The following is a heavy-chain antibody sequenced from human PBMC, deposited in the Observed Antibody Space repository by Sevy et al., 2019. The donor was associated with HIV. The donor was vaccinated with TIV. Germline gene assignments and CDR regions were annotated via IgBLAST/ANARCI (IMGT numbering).Heavy chain of an antibody. D-gene: IGHD3-10*01. V-gene: IGHV3-30*02. J-gene: IGHJ3*01. CDR2: IRYDGSNK. CDR1: GFTFSSYG. CDR3: ARPYGSGSWEAFDL. Sequence: GGSLRLSCAASGFTFSSYGMHWVRQAPGKGLEWVAFIRYDGSNKYYADSVKGRFTISRDNAKNSLFLQMNSLRVEDTAVYYCARPYGSGSWEAFDLWGQRTMVTVSS.